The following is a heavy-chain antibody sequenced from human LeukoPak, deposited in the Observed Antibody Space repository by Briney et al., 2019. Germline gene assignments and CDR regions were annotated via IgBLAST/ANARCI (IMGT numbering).Heavy chain of an antibody. CDR2: MNPNSGNT. CDR3: ARGPTGTHHYYMDV. CDR1: GYTFTSYD. D-gene: IGHD1-1*01. J-gene: IGHJ6*03. V-gene: IGHV1-8*01. Sequence: ASVTVSCKSSGYTFTSYDINWVRQATGQGLEWMGWMNPNSGNTGYAQKFQGRVTMTRNTSITTAYMELSSLRSEDTAMYYCARGPTGTHHYYMDVWGKGTTVTVSS.